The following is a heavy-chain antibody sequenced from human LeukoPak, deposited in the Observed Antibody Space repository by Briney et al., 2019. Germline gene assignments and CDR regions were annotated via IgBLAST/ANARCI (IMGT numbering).Heavy chain of an antibody. D-gene: IGHD4-17*01. CDR2: SISTGDI. CDR1: GFTFSTYN. Sequence: PGGSLRLSCAASGFTFSTYNMNWVRQAPGKGLEWVSSSISTGDIYYAGPVKGRFTISRDNAKNSLYLQMNSLRAEDTAVYYCASVRSGDSRDFDYWGQGTLVTISS. V-gene: IGHV3-21*01. J-gene: IGHJ4*02. CDR3: ASVRSGDSRDFDY.